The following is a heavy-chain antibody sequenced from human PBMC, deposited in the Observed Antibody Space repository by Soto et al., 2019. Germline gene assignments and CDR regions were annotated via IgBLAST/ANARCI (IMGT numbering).Heavy chain of an antibody. J-gene: IGHJ2*01. CDR1: GGTFSSYT. Sequence: QVQLVQSGAEVKKPGSSVKVSCKASGGTFSSYTISWVRQAPGQGLEWMGWIIPIPGKANYAQKFQGRVTITADKSTSTAYMELSSLRAEDTAVYYCARERLGPPVAAYFYLWGPGTLGPLSP. CDR2: IIPIPGKA. D-gene: IGHD6-19*01. V-gene: IGHV1-69*08. CDR3: ARERLGPPVAAYFYL.